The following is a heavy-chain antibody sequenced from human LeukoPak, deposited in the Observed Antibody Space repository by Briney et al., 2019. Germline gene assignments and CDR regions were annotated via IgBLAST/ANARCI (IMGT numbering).Heavy chain of an antibody. CDR2: ISGSSSTI. D-gene: IGHD2-8*02. CDR3: ARARVLGGGENFDY. V-gene: IGHV3-48*04. Sequence: GGSLRLSCAASGFNFSRHTMNWVRQAPGKGLEWVSYISGSSSTIYYADSVKGRFTISRDNAKNSLYLQASSLRAEDTAMYYCARARVLGGGENFDYWGQGTLVTVSS. J-gene: IGHJ4*02. CDR1: GFNFSRHT.